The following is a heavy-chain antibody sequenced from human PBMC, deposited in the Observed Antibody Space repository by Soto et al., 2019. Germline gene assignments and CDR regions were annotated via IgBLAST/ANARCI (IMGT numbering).Heavy chain of an antibody. Sequence: QITLKESGPTLVKPTQTLTLTCTFSGFSLTTSGVGVGWIRQPPGQALEWLAFVYWDDDKRYRPSLKSRLTITKDTYKNQVVLTMANVDPVDTATYYCAHRALSSGLFVGAFDIWGQGTMVTVSS. CDR3: AHRALSSGLFVGAFDI. CDR1: GFSLTTSGVG. CDR2: VYWDDDK. D-gene: IGHD6-19*01. J-gene: IGHJ3*02. V-gene: IGHV2-5*02.